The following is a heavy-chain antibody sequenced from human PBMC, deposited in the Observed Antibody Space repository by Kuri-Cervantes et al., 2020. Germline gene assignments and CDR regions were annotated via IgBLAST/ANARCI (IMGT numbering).Heavy chain of an antibody. V-gene: IGHV4-59*01. CDR1: GFTFSSYA. CDR3: ASGRGGAFDI. Sequence: ESLKISCAASGFTFSSYAMSWVRQAPGKGLEWIGYIYYSGSTNYNPSLKGRVTISVDTSKNQFSLKLSSVTAADTAVYYCASGRGGAFDIWGQGTMVTVSS. J-gene: IGHJ3*02. D-gene: IGHD1-1*01. CDR2: IYYSGST.